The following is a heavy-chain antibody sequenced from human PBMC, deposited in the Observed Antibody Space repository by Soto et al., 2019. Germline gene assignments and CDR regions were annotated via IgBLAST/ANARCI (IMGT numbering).Heavy chain of an antibody. Sequence: TLSLTCAVYGGSFSGYYWSWIRQPPGKGLEWIGEINHTGSTNYNPFLKSPVTISVDTSKNQFSLKLSSVTAADTAVYYCARVGNAYSSSGYYYMDVWGKGTTVTVSS. J-gene: IGHJ6*03. CDR3: ARVGNAYSSSGYYYMDV. CDR1: GGSFSGYY. D-gene: IGHD4-4*01. CDR2: INHTGST. V-gene: IGHV4-34*01.